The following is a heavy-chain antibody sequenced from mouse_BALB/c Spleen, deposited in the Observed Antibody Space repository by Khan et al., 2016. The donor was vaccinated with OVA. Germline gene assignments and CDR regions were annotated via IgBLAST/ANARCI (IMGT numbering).Heavy chain of an antibody. CDR1: GFTFSGFG. Sequence: EVELVESGGGLVQPGGSRKLSCAASGFTFSGFGMHWVRQAPEKGLEWVAYISSGSSTIYYADTVKGRFTISRDNPKNTLFLQMTSLRSEDTAMYLCARTGYYYFDYWGQGTTLTISS. V-gene: IGHV5-17*02. CDR2: ISSGSSTI. CDR3: ARTGYYYFDY. J-gene: IGHJ2*01. D-gene: IGHD2-3*01.